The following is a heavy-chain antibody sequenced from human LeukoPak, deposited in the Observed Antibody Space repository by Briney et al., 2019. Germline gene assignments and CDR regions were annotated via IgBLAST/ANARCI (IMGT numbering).Heavy chain of an antibody. V-gene: IGHV4-59*01. CDR3: ARRGDWFDP. CDR2: IYYSGST. CDR1: GGSISSYY. D-gene: IGHD3-10*01. Sequence: SETLSLTCTVSGGSISSYYWSWIRQPPGKGLEWIGYIYYSGSTNYSPSLKSRVTISVDTSKNQFSLKLSSVTAADTAVYYCARRGDWFDPWGQGTLVTVSS. J-gene: IGHJ5*02.